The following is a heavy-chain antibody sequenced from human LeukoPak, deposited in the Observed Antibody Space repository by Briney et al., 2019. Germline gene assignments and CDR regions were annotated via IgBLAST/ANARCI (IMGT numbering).Heavy chain of an antibody. V-gene: IGHV3-23*01. J-gene: IGHJ2*01. Sequence: PGGSLTLSCVASGFIFSAYPMTWVRQAPGKGLEGVSGISDRGVATYHADSVKGRFTISRDNSKNILYLQMDSLRADDTAVYYCAKVRAEGVWYFDLWGRGTLVTVSS. CDR3: AKVRAEGVWYFDL. CDR2: ISDRGVAT. D-gene: IGHD3-16*01. CDR1: GFIFSAYP.